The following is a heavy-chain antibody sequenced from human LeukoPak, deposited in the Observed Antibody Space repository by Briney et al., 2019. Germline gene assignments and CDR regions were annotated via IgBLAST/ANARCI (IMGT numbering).Heavy chain of an antibody. J-gene: IGHJ4*02. D-gene: IGHD3-22*01. Sequence: GRSLRLSCAASGFTFSSYAMHWVRQAPGKGLEWVSAISGSGGSTYYADSVKGRFTISRDNSKNTLYLQMNSLRAEDTAVYYCSRWLSLYYFDYWGQGTLVTVSS. V-gene: IGHV3-23*01. CDR3: SRWLSLYYFDY. CDR1: GFTFSSYA. CDR2: ISGSGGST.